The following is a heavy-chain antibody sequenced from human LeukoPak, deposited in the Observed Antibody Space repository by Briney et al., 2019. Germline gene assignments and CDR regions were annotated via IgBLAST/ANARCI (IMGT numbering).Heavy chain of an antibody. CDR3: ARAGGINFFDY. Sequence: AETLSLTCTVSGGSISLYYWSWIRHPPGKGLEWIGYIYYSGSTNYNPSLKSRVTISVDTSKNQFSLKLSSVTAADTAVYYCARAGGINFFDYWGQGTLVTVSS. J-gene: IGHJ4*02. D-gene: IGHD2-21*01. CDR2: IYYSGST. V-gene: IGHV4-59*01. CDR1: GGSISLYY.